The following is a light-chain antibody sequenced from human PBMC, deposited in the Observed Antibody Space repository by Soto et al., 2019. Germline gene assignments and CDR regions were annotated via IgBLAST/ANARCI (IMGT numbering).Light chain of an antibody. CDR2: MND. J-gene: IGLJ3*02. CDR3: AAWDDSLSGVV. Sequence: QPVLTQPPSASGTPGQRVTISCSGSTSNLGSNFVYWYQQVPGAAPKLLISMNDQRPSGVPDRFSGSKSGTSASLAISGLRSEDEADYHCAAWDDSLSGVVFGGGTQLTVL. V-gene: IGLV1-47*01. CDR1: TSNLGSNF.